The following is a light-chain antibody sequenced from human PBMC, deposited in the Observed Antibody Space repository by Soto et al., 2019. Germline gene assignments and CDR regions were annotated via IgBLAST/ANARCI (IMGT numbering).Light chain of an antibody. CDR3: QQYGSSPRT. Sequence: EIVLTQSPATLSLSPGERATLSCRASQSVSSYLAWYQQKPGRAPRLLMYDASNRATGIPARFSGSGAGTDFTLTISRLEPEDFAVYYCQQYGSSPRTFGQGTKVDIK. V-gene: IGKV3-20*01. CDR2: DAS. J-gene: IGKJ1*01. CDR1: QSVSSY.